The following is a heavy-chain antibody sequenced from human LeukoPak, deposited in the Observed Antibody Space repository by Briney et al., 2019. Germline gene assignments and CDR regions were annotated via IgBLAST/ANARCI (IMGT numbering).Heavy chain of an antibody. CDR2: ISGSGGST. D-gene: IGHD6-13*01. J-gene: IGHJ4*02. V-gene: IGHV3-23*01. CDR3: ARDRYSSSWRPYDY. CDR1: GFTFSSYA. Sequence: GGSLRLSCAASGFTFSSYAMSWVRQAPGKGLEWVSAISGSGGSTYYADSVKGRFTISRDNAKNSLYLQMNSLRAEDTAVYYCARDRYSSSWRPYDYWGQGTLVTVSS.